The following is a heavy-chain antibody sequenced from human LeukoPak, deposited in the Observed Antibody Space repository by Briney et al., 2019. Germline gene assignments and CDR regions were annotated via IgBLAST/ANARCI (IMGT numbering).Heavy chain of an antibody. V-gene: IGHV3-69-1*02. Sequence: PGGSLRLSCAASGFTFSSYWMHWVRQAPGKGLEWVSYISSGSTIYDADSVKGRFAISRDNAKNSLYLQMNSLRAEDTAVYYCARESIAVAGAPFDYWGQGTLVTVSS. J-gene: IGHJ4*02. D-gene: IGHD6-19*01. CDR3: ARESIAVAGAPFDY. CDR1: GFTFSSYW. CDR2: ISSGSTI.